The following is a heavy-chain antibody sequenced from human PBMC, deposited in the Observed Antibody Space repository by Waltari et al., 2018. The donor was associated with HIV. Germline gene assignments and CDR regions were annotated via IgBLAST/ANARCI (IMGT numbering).Heavy chain of an antibody. V-gene: IGHV1-18*01. Sequence: QVQLVQSGAEVNKPGASVKVSCKASVYTFTTSGLNWVRQAPGQGLEWMGWISAYNGNTNYAQKLQGRVTMTTDTSTSTAYMELRSLRSDDTAVYYCARGRYDILTGYLIRDGMDVWGQGTTVTVSS. CDR1: VYTFTTSG. D-gene: IGHD3-9*01. CDR3: ARGRYDILTGYLIRDGMDV. J-gene: IGHJ6*02. CDR2: ISAYNGNT.